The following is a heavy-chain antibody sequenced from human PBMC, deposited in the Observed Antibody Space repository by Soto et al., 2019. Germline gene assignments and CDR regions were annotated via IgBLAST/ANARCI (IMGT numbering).Heavy chain of an antibody. J-gene: IGHJ5*02. CDR3: ARDHAAVGLGH. CDR1: GYTFINYG. V-gene: IGHV1-18*01. Sequence: QVQLVQSGAEVREPGASVKVSCKTSGYTFINYGLSWVRQAPGQKFEWMGWIRPYNGETDYAQKFQDRFIMTTDTSTATAYMELRNLRSEDTAFYYCARDHAAVGLGHWGQGTLVSVSS. D-gene: IGHD6-13*01. CDR2: IRPYNGET.